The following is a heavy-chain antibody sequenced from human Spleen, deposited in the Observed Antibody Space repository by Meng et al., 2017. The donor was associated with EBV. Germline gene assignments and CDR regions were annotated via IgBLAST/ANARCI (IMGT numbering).Heavy chain of an antibody. CDR2: IYHSGST. V-gene: IGHV4-4*02. D-gene: IGHD1-1*01. CDR1: SGSISSSDW. Sequence: QVHIEGSGPGAGKPSGTLALTCAVSSGSISSSDWWSWVRQPPGKVLEWIGEIYHSGSTNYNPPLKSRVTISVDKSKNQFSLKLSSVTAADTAVYYCARDGSGSGTDFDYWGQGTLVTVSS. J-gene: IGHJ4*02. CDR3: ARDGSGSGTDFDY.